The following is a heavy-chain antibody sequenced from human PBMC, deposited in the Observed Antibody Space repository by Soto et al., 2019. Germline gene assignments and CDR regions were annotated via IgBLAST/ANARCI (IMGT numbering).Heavy chain of an antibody. CDR1: GGSISSGANY. J-gene: IGHJ5*02. CDR3: ARVLCSSTTCYSPDWIAP. D-gene: IGHD2-2*01. CDR2: IYYSGSA. V-gene: IGHV4-31*03. Sequence: SENLSLTCTVSGGSISSGANYWSWVRQGPGKGLEWIGNIYYSGSAYYNPSLKSRLTMSVDTSKNSFSLKLTSVTAADTAVYYCARVLCSSTTCYSPDWIAPRCKGTLVTVSS.